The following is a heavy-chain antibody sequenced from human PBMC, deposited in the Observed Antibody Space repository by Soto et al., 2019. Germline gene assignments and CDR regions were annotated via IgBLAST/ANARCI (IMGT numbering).Heavy chain of an antibody. CDR2: INHSGST. J-gene: IGHJ6*02. Sequence: QVQLQQWGAGLLKPSETLSLTCAVYGGSFSGYYWSWIRQPPGKGLEWIGEINHSGSTNYNPSLKSRVTISVDTSKNQFSLKLSSVTAADTAVYYCARGRGLLWFGELESPRMDVWGQGTTVTVSS. CDR1: GGSFSGYY. D-gene: IGHD3-10*01. V-gene: IGHV4-34*01. CDR3: ARGRGLLWFGELESPRMDV.